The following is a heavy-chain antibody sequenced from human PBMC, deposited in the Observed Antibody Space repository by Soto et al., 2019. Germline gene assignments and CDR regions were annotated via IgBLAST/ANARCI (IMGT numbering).Heavy chain of an antibody. J-gene: IGHJ4*02. Sequence: PSETLSLTCTVSGASVSSGTYSWGWIRQPPGKGLEDIGTIYYSGNTYYNSSLKSRVTISLDTSKNQFSLKLTSVTAADTAVYYCARRWGRTFDYWGQGTLVTVSS. D-gene: IGHD1-26*01. CDR1: GASVSSGTYS. CDR3: ARRWGRTFDY. V-gene: IGHV4-39*01. CDR2: IYYSGNT.